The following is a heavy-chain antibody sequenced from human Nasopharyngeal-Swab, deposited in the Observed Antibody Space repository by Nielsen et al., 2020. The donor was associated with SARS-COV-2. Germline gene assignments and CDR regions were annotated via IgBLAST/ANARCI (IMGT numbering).Heavy chain of an antibody. J-gene: IGHJ3*02. V-gene: IGHV3-74*01. CDR3: ASSRPLWAFDI. CDR2: INSDGSST. Sequence: VRQAPGKGLVRVSRINSDGSSTSYADSVKGRFTISRDNAKNTLYLQMNSLRAEDTAVYYCASSRPLWAFDIWGQGTMVTVSS.